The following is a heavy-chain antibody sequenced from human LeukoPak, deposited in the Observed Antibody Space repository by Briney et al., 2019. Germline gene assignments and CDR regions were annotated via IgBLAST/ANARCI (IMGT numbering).Heavy chain of an antibody. CDR3: AKDIWGGTAMVFDY. D-gene: IGHD5-18*01. J-gene: IGHJ4*02. CDR1: GFSFNYNA. Sequence: GGSLRLSCAASGFSFNYNAMSWVRQAPGKGLEWVSGISGSGGRTFYADAVRGRFTTSRDNSKNTLYLHMNNLGDDDTAVYYCAKDIWGGTAMVFDYWGQGTLVTVSS. CDR2: ISGSGGRT. V-gene: IGHV3-23*01.